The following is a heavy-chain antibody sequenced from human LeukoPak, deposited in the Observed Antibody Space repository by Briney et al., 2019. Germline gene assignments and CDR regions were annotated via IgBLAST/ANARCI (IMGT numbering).Heavy chain of an antibody. CDR3: ARERVVVYEY. CDR1: GFTFDVAW. Sequence: GGSLILSCAASGFTFDVAWMNWVRQAPGKGLEWVSFISSSSSTIYYADSVKGRFTISRDNAKNSLYLQMNSLRAEDTAVYYCARERVVVYEYWGQGTLVTVSS. CDR2: ISSSSSTI. V-gene: IGHV3-48*04. J-gene: IGHJ4*02. D-gene: IGHD2-15*01.